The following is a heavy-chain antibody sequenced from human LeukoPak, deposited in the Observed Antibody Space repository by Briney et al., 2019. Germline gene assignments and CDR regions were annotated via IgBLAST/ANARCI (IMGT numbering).Heavy chain of an antibody. D-gene: IGHD3-3*01. V-gene: IGHV1-18*01. CDR1: GYTFTIYG. CDR2: ISAYNDNT. J-gene: IGHJ6*03. Sequence: ASVKVSRNASGYTFTIYGISWVRQAPGQGLEWMGWISAYNDNTNYAQKLQGRVTMTTDTSTTTAYMELRSLRSDGTAVYYSARDGQTYYDFWSGYHYYMDVWGEGTTVTVPS. CDR3: ARDGQTYYDFWSGYHYYMDV.